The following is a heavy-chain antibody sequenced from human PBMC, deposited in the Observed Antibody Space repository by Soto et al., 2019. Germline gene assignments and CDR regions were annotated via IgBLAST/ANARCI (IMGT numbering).Heavy chain of an antibody. V-gene: IGHV4-34*01. D-gene: IGHD2-15*01. J-gene: IGHJ6*03. CDR2: INHSGST. CDR3: ARARGAAATLLYYMDV. Sequence: QSQTLSLTCAVYGGSFSGYYWSWIRQPPGKGLEWIGEINHSGSTNYNPSLKSRVTISVDTSKNQFSLKLSSVTAADTAVYYCARARGAAATLLYYMDVWGKGTTVTVSS. CDR1: GGSFSGYY.